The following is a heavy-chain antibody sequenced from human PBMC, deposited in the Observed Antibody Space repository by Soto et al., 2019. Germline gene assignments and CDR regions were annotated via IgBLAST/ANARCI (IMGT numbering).Heavy chain of an antibody. CDR3: AKDDNSWYFSRFDP. D-gene: IGHD6-13*01. J-gene: IGHJ5*02. V-gene: IGHV3-23*01. CDR1: GFTFSTYA. CDR2: ISGSGGGT. Sequence: GGSLRLSCAASGFTFSTYAMSWVRQAPGKGLEWVSAISGSGGGTYYADSVKGRFTISRDNSKNTLYLQMNSLRAEDTAVYYCAKDDNSWYFSRFDPWGQGTLVTSPQ.